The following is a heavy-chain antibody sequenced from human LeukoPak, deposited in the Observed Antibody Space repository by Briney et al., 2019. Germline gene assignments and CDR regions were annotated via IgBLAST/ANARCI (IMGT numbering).Heavy chain of an antibody. J-gene: IGHJ3*02. Sequence: ASVKVSCKASGYTFTGYYMHWVRQAPGQGLEWMGWINPNSGDTNYAQKFQGRVTMTRDTSISTAYMELSRLRSDDTAVYYCARDPPTQMDAFDTWGAGTIVTVSS. V-gene: IGHV1-2*02. CDR1: GYTFTGYY. CDR3: ARDPPTQMDAFDT. CDR2: INPNSGDT.